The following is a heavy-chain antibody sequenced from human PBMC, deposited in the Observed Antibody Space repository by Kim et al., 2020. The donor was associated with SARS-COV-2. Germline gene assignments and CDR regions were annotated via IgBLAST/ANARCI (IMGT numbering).Heavy chain of an antibody. J-gene: IGHJ6*03. Sequence: SETLSLTCAVYGGSFSGYYWSWIRQPPGKGLEWIGEINHSGSTNYNPSLKSRVTISVDTSKNQFSLKLSSVTAADTAVYYCARGTREWLTCYYYYYMDVWGKGTTVTVSS. D-gene: IGHD3-3*01. CDR2: INHSGST. CDR3: ARGTREWLTCYYYYYMDV. V-gene: IGHV4-34*01. CDR1: GGSFSGYY.